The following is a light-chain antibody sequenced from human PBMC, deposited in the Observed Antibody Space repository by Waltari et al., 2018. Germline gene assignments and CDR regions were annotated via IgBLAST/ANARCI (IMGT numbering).Light chain of an antibody. Sequence: DIQMTQSPSTLSASVGDRLTSTCRASQNISIWLAWYQQKSGKAPNLLIYRASSLESGVPSRFGGGGSRTEFTLTISSLQPDDVATYYCQQYNNYPWTFGQGTKVEI. CDR2: RAS. CDR1: QNISIW. V-gene: IGKV1-5*03. CDR3: QQYNNYPWT. J-gene: IGKJ1*01.